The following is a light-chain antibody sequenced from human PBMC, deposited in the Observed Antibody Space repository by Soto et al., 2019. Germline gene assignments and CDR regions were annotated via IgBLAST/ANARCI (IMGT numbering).Light chain of an antibody. Sequence: DIRMAQYPSTLSASVGDTVTVTCRASQSVSGWLAWYQQKPGEAPKLLIYDASALPRGVPSRFSGSGSGTKFTLTIASLQPDDFATYYCQQYETFSGTFGPGTKVDIK. CDR3: QQYETFSGT. J-gene: IGKJ1*01. CDR1: QSVSGW. CDR2: DAS. V-gene: IGKV1-5*01.